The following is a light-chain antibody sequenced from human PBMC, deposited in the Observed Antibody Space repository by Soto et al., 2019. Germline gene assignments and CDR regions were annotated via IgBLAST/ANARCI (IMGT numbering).Light chain of an antibody. J-gene: IGLJ3*02. V-gene: IGLV1-47*01. Sequence: QSALTQSPSASGTPGQRVTISCSGSSSNIGSFYVYWYQQLPGSAPKLLIYRNSQRPSGVPDRFSGSKSGTSASLAISGLRSEDEADYYCAAWDDSLRVMFGGGTKHTVL. CDR3: AAWDDSLRVM. CDR1: SSNIGSFY. CDR2: RNS.